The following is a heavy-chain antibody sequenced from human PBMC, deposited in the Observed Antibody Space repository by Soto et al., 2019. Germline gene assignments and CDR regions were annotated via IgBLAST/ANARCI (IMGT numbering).Heavy chain of an antibody. J-gene: IGHJ4*02. CDR3: ARRGKNGVAY. D-gene: IGHD4-17*01. Sequence: SETLSLTCTVSGGSISSGGYYWSWIRQHPGKGLEWIGYIYYSGSTYYNPSLKSRVTISVDTSKNQFSLKLSSMTAADTAVYYCARRGKNGVAYWGQGTLVTVSS. CDR2: IYYSGST. CDR1: GGSISSGGYY. V-gene: IGHV4-31*03.